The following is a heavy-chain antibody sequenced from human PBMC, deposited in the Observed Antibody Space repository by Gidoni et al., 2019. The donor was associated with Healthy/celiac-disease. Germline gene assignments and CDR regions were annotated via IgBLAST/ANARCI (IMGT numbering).Heavy chain of an antibody. CDR3: ASIKFGQWLVLRYFDY. CDR2: IYYSGRT. CDR1: GGSISSSSYY. V-gene: IGHV4-39*01. J-gene: IGHJ4*02. Sequence: QLQLQESGPGLVKPSETLSLTCNVSGGSISSSSYYWGWIRQPPGKGLEWIGSIYYSGRTYYNPSLKSRVTISVDTSKNQFSLKLSSVTAADTAVYYCASIKFGQWLVLRYFDYWGQGTLVTVSS. D-gene: IGHD6-19*01.